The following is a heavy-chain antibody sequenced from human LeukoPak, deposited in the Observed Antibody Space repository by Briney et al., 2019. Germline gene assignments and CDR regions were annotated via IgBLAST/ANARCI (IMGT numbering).Heavy chain of an antibody. CDR1: GFTFSSYS. J-gene: IGHJ3*02. CDR3: ARGDGATPPDAFDI. V-gene: IGHV3-21*01. D-gene: IGHD3-10*01. CDR2: ISSSRSYI. Sequence: PGGSLRPSCAASGFTFSSYSMNWVRQAPGKGLQWVSSISSSRSYIYYPDSVKGRFTTSRDNAKNSLYLQMNSLRGEDTAVYYCARGDGATPPDAFDIWGQGTMVTVSS.